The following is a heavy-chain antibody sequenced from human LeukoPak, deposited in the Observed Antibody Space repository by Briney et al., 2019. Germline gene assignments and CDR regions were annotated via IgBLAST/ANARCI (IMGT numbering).Heavy chain of an antibody. CDR1: GFTVSRNY. V-gene: IGHV3-23*01. J-gene: IGHJ4*02. Sequence: ETGGSLRLSCAASGFTVSRNYISWVRQAPGKGLEWVSAISGSGGSTYYADSVKGRFTISRDNSKNTLYLQMNSLRAEDTAVYYCAKDTRYCSSTSCLWGQGTLVTVSS. CDR3: AKDTRYCSSTSCL. CDR2: ISGSGGST. D-gene: IGHD2-2*01.